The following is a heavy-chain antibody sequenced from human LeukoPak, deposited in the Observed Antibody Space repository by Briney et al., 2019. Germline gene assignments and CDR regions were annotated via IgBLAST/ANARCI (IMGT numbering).Heavy chain of an antibody. V-gene: IGHV1-3*03. CDR3: ARDWDYGSAFDP. D-gene: IGHD3-10*01. CDR2: INAGNGNT. Sequence: ASVKVSCKASGYTFTSYAMHWVRQAPEQRLGWMGWINAGNGNTKYSQEFQGRVTITRDTSASTAYMELSSLRSEDMAVYYCARDWDYGSAFDPWGQGTLVTVSS. J-gene: IGHJ5*02. CDR1: GYTFTSYA.